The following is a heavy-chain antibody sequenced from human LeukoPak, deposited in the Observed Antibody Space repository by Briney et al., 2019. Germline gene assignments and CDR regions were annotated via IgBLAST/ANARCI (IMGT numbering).Heavy chain of an antibody. CDR3: ARGRNKWGNFDY. J-gene: IGHJ4*02. Sequence: SETLSLTCTVSGGSISSYYWNWIRQPPGKGLEWLGNINNSGRTNYSPSLKSRATVSVDTSKNQFSLKLNSVTAADTAVYYCARGRNKWGNFDYWGQGTLVTVSS. CDR2: INNSGRT. CDR1: GGSISSYY. V-gene: IGHV4-59*01. D-gene: IGHD1/OR15-1a*01.